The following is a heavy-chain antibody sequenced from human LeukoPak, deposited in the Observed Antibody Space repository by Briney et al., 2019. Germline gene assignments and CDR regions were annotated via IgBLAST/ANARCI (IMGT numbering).Heavy chain of an antibody. J-gene: IGHJ5*02. V-gene: IGHV4-59*08. CDR2: IYYDGSS. CDR3: ARQAVIIPTGMEGPWFDP. D-gene: IGHD2/OR15-2a*01. CDR1: DVSIKNYY. Sequence: PSETLSLTCTVSDVSIKNYYWSWIRQPPGKGLECIANIYYDGSSNYNPSLKSRVSVSIDASKNHLSLKLTSVTAADTAIYYCARQAVIIPTGMEGPWFDPWGQGTLVAVSS.